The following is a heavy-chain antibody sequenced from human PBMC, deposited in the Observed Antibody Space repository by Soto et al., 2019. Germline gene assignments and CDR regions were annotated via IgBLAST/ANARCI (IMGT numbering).Heavy chain of an antibody. V-gene: IGHV4-61*08. CDR3: ARVPIDTYMIYWSDP. D-gene: IGHD3-16*01. J-gene: IGHJ5*02. CDR2: IYFSGRT. CDR1: VDSVSSGDYY. Sequence: PSETLSLTCTVSVDSVSSGDYYWTWIRQPPGKGLEWVGHIYFSGRTNYIPSLESRVTISLDTSKNQFSLKLTSVTAADTAVYYCARVPIDTYMIYWSDPWGQGTLVTVSS.